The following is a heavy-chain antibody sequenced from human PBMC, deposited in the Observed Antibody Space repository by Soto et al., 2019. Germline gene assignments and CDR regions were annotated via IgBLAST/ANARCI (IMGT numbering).Heavy chain of an antibody. CDR3: AKDLVAVAQDAFDI. CDR1: GFTFSSYG. J-gene: IGHJ3*02. CDR2: ISYDGSNK. D-gene: IGHD6-19*01. V-gene: IGHV3-30*18. Sequence: GSLRLSCAASGFTFSSYGMHWVRQAPGKGLEWVAVISYDGSNKYYADSVKGRFTISRDNSKNTLYLQMNSLRAEDTAVYYCAKDLVAVAQDAFDIWGQGTMVT.